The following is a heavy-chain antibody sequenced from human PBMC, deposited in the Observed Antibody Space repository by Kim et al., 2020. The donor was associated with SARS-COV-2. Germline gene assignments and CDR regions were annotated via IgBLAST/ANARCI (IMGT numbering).Heavy chain of an antibody. CDR1: GYTFTGYY. CDR3: ARERSEVSGSYSYGMDV. D-gene: IGHD1-26*01. V-gene: IGHV1-2*04. CDR2: INPNSGNT. Sequence: ASVKVSCKASGYTFTGYYMHWVRQAPGQGLEWMGCINPNSGNTNYAQKFQGWVTMTRDTSISTAYMELSRLRSDDTAVYYCARERSEVSGSYSYGMDVWGQGTTVTVSS. J-gene: IGHJ6*02.